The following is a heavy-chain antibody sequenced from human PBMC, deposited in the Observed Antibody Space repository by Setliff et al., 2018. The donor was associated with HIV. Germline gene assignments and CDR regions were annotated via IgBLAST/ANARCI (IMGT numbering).Heavy chain of an antibody. Sequence: GGSLRLSCAASGFTFSNYNMNWVRQAPGKGLEWISFITSTGINIYYTDSVKGRFTVSRDNARNSLYLLMDSLRVEDTAVYYCLGESSAAFDIWGQGTMVTVSS. V-gene: IGHV3-48*01. CDR3: LGESSAAFDI. J-gene: IGHJ3*02. D-gene: IGHD3-10*01. CDR2: ITSTGINI. CDR1: GFTFSNYN.